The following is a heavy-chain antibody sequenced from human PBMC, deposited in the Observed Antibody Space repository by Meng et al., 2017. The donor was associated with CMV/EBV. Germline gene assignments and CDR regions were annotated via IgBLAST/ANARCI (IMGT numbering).Heavy chain of an antibody. CDR2: IHSDGVSA. J-gene: IGHJ6*02. Sequence: GESLKISCGGSGFTFGSYWMHWVRQGPGKGLVWISRIHSDGVSADYAGSVMGRFTISRDNAKNTVYLQMNSLRPEDTAVYYCARMFNYDFSWGGMDVWGQGTTVTVSS. CDR3: ARMFNYDFSWGGMDV. V-gene: IGHV3-74*01. CDR1: GFTFGSYW. D-gene: IGHD3-3*01.